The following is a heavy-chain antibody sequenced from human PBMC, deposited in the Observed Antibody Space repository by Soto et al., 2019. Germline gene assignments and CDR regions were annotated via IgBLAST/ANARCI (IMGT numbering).Heavy chain of an antibody. Sequence: GGSLRLSCAASGFTFSSYGMHWVRQAPGKGLEWVAVISYDGSNKYYADSVKGRFTISRDNSKNTLYLQMNSLRAEDTAVYYCAKDKGTYGSGLVDYWGQGTLVTVSS. V-gene: IGHV3-30*18. CDR3: AKDKGTYGSGLVDY. CDR1: GFTFSSYG. J-gene: IGHJ4*02. D-gene: IGHD3-10*01. CDR2: ISYDGSNK.